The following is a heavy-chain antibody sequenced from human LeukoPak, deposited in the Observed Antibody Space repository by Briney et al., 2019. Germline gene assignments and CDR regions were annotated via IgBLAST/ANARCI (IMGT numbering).Heavy chain of an antibody. Sequence: SQTLSLTCAISGDSVSSNSAAWNWLRQSPSRGLERLGRTYYRSKWSSDYAVSMKSRIIINSDTSKNQFSLQLSSVTPEDTAVYYCARGRSWPLDYWGQGTLVTVSS. CDR1: GDSVSSNSAA. CDR2: TYYRSKWSS. CDR3: ARGRSWPLDY. D-gene: IGHD6-13*01. J-gene: IGHJ4*02. V-gene: IGHV6-1*01.